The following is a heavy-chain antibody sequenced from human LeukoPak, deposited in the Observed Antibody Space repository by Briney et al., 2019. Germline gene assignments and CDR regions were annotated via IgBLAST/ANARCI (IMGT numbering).Heavy chain of an antibody. CDR3: ARVGAMVRGVITYYYYYMDV. CDR1: GYTFTSYY. CDR2: ISAYNGNT. V-gene: IGHV1-18*04. Sequence: ASVKVSCKASGYTFTSYYMHWVRQAPGQGLEWMGWISAYNGNTNYAQKLQGRVTMTTDTSTSTAYMELRSLRSDDTALYYCARVGAMVRGVITYYYYYMDVWGKGTTVTVSS. J-gene: IGHJ6*03. D-gene: IGHD3-10*01.